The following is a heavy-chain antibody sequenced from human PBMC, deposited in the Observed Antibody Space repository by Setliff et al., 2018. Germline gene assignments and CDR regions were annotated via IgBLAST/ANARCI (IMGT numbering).Heavy chain of an antibody. D-gene: IGHD5-12*01. J-gene: IGHJ4*02. CDR2: INPHSGGT. CDR1: GYTFSGFY. V-gene: IGHV1-2*02. CDR3: ARAGGGGPSWQWLLPGVKHHDY. Sequence: ASVKVSCKASGYTFSGFYMHWVRQAPGQGLEWMGWINPHSGGTISAQMFHGRVTMTTDTSVSTVYMELTSLRSDDTAVYYCARAGGGGPSWQWLLPGVKHHDYWGQGTLVTVSS.